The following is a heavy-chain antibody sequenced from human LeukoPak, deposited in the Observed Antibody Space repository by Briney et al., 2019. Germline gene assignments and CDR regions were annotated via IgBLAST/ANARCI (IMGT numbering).Heavy chain of an antibody. V-gene: IGHV4-59*01. J-gene: IGHJ4*02. D-gene: IGHD6-13*01. CDR3: ARGPAAGFDY. CDR2: IYYSGST. Sequence: KPSETLSLTCTVSGGSINTYYWSWIRQPPGKGLEWIGYIYYSGSTDYNPSLKSRVTISVDTSKNQFSLRLTSVTAADTAVYYCARGPAAGFDYWGQGTLVTVSS. CDR1: GGSINTYY.